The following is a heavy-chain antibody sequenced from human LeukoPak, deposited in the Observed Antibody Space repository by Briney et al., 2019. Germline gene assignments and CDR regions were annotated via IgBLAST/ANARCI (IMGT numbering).Heavy chain of an antibody. CDR3: ARVGSYDFNHYGMDV. CDR1: GYTFTSYA. CDR2: INAGNGNT. Sequence: GASVKVSCKASGYTFTSYAMHWVRQAPGQRLEWMGWINAGNGNTKYSQKFQGRATFTRDTSASTAYMELSSLRSEDTAVYYCARVGSYDFNHYGMDVWGQGTTVTVSS. J-gene: IGHJ6*02. V-gene: IGHV1-3*01. D-gene: IGHD3-3*01.